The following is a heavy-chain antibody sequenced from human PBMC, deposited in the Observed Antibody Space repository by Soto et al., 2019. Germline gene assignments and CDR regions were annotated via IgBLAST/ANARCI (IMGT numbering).Heavy chain of an antibody. Sequence: QITLKESGPTLMKPTQPLTLTCTFSGFSLSTDGVGVGWFRQPPGKAPEWLALIFWDGDKRYSPSLKSRLTINTDTSNNLVVLIMTNMDPVDTATFYCAHSHRRNRCSGGNCYHFDFWGQVTLVTVSS. D-gene: IGHD2-15*01. V-gene: IGHV2-5*02. CDR1: GFSLSTDGVG. CDR3: AHSHRRNRCSGGNCYHFDF. J-gene: IGHJ4*02. CDR2: IFWDGDK.